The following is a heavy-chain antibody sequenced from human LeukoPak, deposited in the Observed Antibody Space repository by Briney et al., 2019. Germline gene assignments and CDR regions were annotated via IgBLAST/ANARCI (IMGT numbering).Heavy chain of an antibody. CDR1: GYTFTSYG. Sequence: GASVKVSCKASGYTFTSYGISWVRQAPGQGLEWMGWISAYNGNTNYAQKLQGRVTMTTDISTSTAYMELRSLRSDDTAVYYCARDFPHVYVGKRSHRSPGYFDYWGQGTLVTVSS. V-gene: IGHV1-18*01. D-gene: IGHD1-14*01. CDR3: ARDFPHVYVGKRSHRSPGYFDY. CDR2: ISAYNGNT. J-gene: IGHJ4*02.